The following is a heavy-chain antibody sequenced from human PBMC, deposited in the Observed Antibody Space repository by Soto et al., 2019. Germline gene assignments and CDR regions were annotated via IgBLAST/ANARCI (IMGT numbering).Heavy chain of an antibody. CDR1: GFSLSTSEVA. V-gene: IGHV2-5*02. J-gene: IGHJ5*02. D-gene: IGHD2-2*01. CDR3: VRRPKPQPLLQGFDP. CDR2: IYWDDDK. Sequence: QITLKESGPTLVKPTQTLTLTCTFSGFSLSTSEVAVGWIRQPPGKALEWLALIYWDDDKRYSPSLKSRLTIPKDTSNNQVVLTMTNMDSVDTATYYCVRRPKPQPLLQGFDPWGQGLLVTVSS.